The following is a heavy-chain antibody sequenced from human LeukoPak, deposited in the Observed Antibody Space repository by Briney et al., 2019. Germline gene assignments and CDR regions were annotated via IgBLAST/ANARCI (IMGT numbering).Heavy chain of an antibody. Sequence: GGSLRLSCAASGFTFSSYGMHWVRQAPGKGLEWVAFIRYDGSNKYYADSVKGRFTISRDNSKNTLYLQMNSLRAEDTAVYYCAKSGYSSGWPYYFDFWGQGTLVTVSS. CDR3: AKSGYSSGWPYYFDF. V-gene: IGHV3-30*02. CDR1: GFTFSSYG. CDR2: IRYDGSNK. D-gene: IGHD6-19*01. J-gene: IGHJ4*02.